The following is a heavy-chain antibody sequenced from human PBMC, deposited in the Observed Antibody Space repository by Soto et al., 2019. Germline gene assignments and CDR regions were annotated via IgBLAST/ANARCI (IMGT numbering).Heavy chain of an antibody. CDR2: IIPILGIA. Sequence: QVQLVQSGAEVKKPGSSVKVSCKASGGTFSSYTISWVRQAPGQGLEWMGRIIPILGIANYAQKFQGRVTITEDKATSTAYMGLSSLGSEDTAVYYCARTGTVGYCSGGSGYSSGWFDPWGQGTLVTVSS. CDR3: ARTGTVGYCSGGSGYSSGWFDP. V-gene: IGHV1-69*02. CDR1: GGTFSSYT. J-gene: IGHJ5*02. D-gene: IGHD2-15*01.